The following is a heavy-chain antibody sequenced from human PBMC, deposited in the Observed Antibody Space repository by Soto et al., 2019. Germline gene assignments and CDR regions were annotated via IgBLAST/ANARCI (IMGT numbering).Heavy chain of an antibody. CDR3: AGRGPGTYFDY. V-gene: IGHV3-23*01. D-gene: IGHD6-13*01. CDR1: GFTFSSYA. CDR2: VSGSGGST. Sequence: EVQLLESGGGLVQPGGSLRLSCAASGFTFSSYAMRWVRQAPGKGLEWVSAVSGSGGSTYYADSVKGRFTISRDNSKTTLYLQMNSLRAEATAVYYCAGRGPGTYFDYWGQGTLVTVSS. J-gene: IGHJ4*02.